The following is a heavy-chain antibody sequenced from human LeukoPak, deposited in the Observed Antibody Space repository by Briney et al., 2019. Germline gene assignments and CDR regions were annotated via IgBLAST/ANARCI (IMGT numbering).Heavy chain of an antibody. J-gene: IGHJ6*02. V-gene: IGHV4-34*01. D-gene: IGHD5-18*01. CDR3: ARVGYSYGYSDPMDV. Sequence: SETLSLTCAVYGGSFSGYYWSWIRQPPGKGLEWIGEVNHSGSTNYNPSLKSRVTISVDTSKNQFSLKLSSVTAADTAVYYCARVGYSYGYSDPMDVWGQGTTVIVSS. CDR2: VNHSGST. CDR1: GGSFSGYY.